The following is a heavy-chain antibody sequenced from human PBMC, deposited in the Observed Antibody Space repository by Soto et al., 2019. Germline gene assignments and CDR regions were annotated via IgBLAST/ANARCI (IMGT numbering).Heavy chain of an antibody. CDR1: GFTFSSYS. CDR3: ARDPGVTIFGENNINWFDP. D-gene: IGHD3-3*01. J-gene: IGHJ5*02. CDR2: ISSSSSYI. V-gene: IGHV3-21*01. Sequence: EVQLVESGGGLVKPGGSLRLSCAASGFTFSSYSMNWVRQAPGKGLEWVSSISSSSSYIYYADSVKGRFTISRDNAKNSLYLQMNSLRAEDTAVYYCARDPGVTIFGENNINWFDPWGQGTLVTVSS.